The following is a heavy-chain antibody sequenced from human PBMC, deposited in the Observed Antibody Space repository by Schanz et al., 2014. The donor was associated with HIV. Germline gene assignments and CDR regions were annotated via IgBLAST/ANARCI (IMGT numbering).Heavy chain of an antibody. Sequence: QVQLVQSGAEVKKPGASVKVSCKASGYTFTSYVINWVRQAPGQGLEWMGGIIPLFASPNYNQKFQGRLKIVADESTSSVYMELNSLRSEDTAVYFCARGRYVVAVAGLTGYFDYWGQGALVTVSS. V-gene: IGHV1-69*13. J-gene: IGHJ4*02. CDR3: ARGRYVVAVAGLTGYFDY. CDR1: GYTFTSYV. CDR2: IIPLFASP. D-gene: IGHD6-19*01.